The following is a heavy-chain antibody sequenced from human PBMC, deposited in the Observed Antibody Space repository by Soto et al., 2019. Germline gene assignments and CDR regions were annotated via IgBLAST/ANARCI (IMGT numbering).Heavy chain of an antibody. CDR2: ISYDGSNK. D-gene: IGHD2-15*01. CDR3: AKDFLLRAEGGIRVADPDSACLLNRSSDL. V-gene: IGHV3-30*18. J-gene: IGHJ2*01. Sequence: KGLAWVAVISYDGSNKYYADSVKGRFTISRDNSKNTRYLQMNSLGAEDTGVYYCAKDFLLRAEGGIRVADPDSACLLNRSSDL.